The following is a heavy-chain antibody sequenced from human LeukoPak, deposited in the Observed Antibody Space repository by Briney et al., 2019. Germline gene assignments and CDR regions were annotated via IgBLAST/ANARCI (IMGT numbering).Heavy chain of an antibody. CDR3: ARATTVVKRGWFDP. V-gene: IGHV4-4*09. CDR2: IYTSGST. D-gene: IGHD4-23*01. CDR1: GGSISSYY. J-gene: IGHJ5*02. Sequence: SETLSLICTVSGGSISSYYWSWIRQPPGKGLEWIGYIYTSGSTNYNPSLKSRVTISVDTSKNQFSLKLSSVTAADTAVYYCARATTVVKRGWFDPWGQGTLVTVSS.